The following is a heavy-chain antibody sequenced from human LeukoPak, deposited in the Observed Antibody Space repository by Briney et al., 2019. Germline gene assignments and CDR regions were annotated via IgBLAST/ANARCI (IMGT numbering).Heavy chain of an antibody. V-gene: IGHV4-4*02. J-gene: IGHJ6*03. D-gene: IGHD6-13*01. CDR2: IYHSGST. Sequence: PSGTLSLTCAVSGGSISSSNWWSWVRQPPGKGLEWIGEIYHSGSTNYNPSLKSRVTISVDTSKNQFSLKLSSVTAADTAVYYCARHGDYSSSWPYYYYYMDVWGKGTTVTVSS. CDR3: ARHGDYSSSWPYYYYYMDV. CDR1: GGSISSSNW.